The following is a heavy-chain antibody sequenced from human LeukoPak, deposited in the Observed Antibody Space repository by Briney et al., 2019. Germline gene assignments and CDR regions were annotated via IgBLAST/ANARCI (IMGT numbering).Heavy chain of an antibody. D-gene: IGHD3-22*01. Sequence: GGSLRLSCAASGFTFSHYGMTWVREAPGKGLEWVSSTRSDGGGTFYADSVKGRFTISRDNSKNTLYLQMNSLRAEDTAVYFCAKYESSGYYFSHWFDPWGQGTLVTVSS. J-gene: IGHJ5*02. CDR3: AKYESSGYYFSHWFDP. V-gene: IGHV3-23*01. CDR1: GFTFSHYG. CDR2: TRSDGGGT.